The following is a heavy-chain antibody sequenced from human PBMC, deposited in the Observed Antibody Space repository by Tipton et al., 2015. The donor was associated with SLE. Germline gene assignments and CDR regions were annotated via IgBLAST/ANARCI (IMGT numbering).Heavy chain of an antibody. CDR2: IYYSGST. V-gene: IGHV4-59*01. CDR3: ARELGIENWFDP. D-gene: IGHD7-27*01. Sequence: GLVKPSETLSLTCTVSGGSISSYYWSWIRQPPGKGLEWIGYIYYSGSTNYNPSLKSRVTISVDTSKNQFSLKLSSVTAADTAVYYCARELGIENWFDPRGQGTLVTVSS. CDR1: GGSISSYY. J-gene: IGHJ5*02.